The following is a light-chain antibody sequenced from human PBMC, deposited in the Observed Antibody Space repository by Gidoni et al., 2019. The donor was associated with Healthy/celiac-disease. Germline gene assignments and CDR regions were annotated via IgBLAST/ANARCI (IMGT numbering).Light chain of an antibody. CDR1: HIGSKR. V-gene: IGLV3-21*03. CDR3: QVWDSSSDHTRV. CDR2: DDS. J-gene: IGLJ2*01. Sequence: SYVLTPPPSVSVAPGKTARITCGGNHIGSKRVHWDQQKPGQAPVLVVYDDSDRPSGIPERFSGSNSGNTATLTISRVEAGDEADYYCQVWDSSSDHTRVFGGGTKLTVL.